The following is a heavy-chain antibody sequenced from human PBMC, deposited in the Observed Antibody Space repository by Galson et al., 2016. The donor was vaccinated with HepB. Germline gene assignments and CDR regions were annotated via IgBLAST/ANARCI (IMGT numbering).Heavy chain of an antibody. CDR3: ARVSEDTSRRMVGWFDP. J-gene: IGHJ5*02. CDR1: GYTFTSHG. Sequence: SVKVSCKASGYTFTSHGINWVRQAPGHGLEWMGWISANNSITNYAHKFKGRATMTTDTSTNTAHMELGSLRSDDTAVYYCARVSEDTSRRMVGWFDPWGQGTLVTVSS. D-gene: IGHD5-18*01. V-gene: IGHV1-18*01. CDR2: ISANNSIT.